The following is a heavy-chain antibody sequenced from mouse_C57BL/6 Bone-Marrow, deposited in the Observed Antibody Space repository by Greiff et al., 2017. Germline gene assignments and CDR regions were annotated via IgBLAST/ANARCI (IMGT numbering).Heavy chain of an antibody. Sequence: DVQLVEPGGGLVKPGGSLKLSCAASGFTFSDYGMHWVRQAPEKGLEWVAYISSGSSTIYYADTVKGRFTISRDNAKNTLFLQLTSLRSEDTAMYDCARRWGGLLSYWYFDVWGTGTTVTVSS. CDR2: ISSGSSTI. CDR3: ARRWGGLLSYWYFDV. D-gene: IGHD1-1*01. V-gene: IGHV5-17*01. CDR1: GFTFSDYG. J-gene: IGHJ1*03.